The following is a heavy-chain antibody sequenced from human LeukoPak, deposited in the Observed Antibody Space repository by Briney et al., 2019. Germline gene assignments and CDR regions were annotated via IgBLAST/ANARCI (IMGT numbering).Heavy chain of an antibody. J-gene: IGHJ4*02. V-gene: IGHV1-2*05. Sequence: ASVKVSCKASGYTFTSYYMHWVRQAPGQGLEWMGRINPNSGGTNYAQKFQGRVTMTRDTSISTAYMELSRLRSDDTVVYYCARAQNYDFWSGYYHFDYWGQGTLVTVSS. D-gene: IGHD3-3*01. CDR2: INPNSGGT. CDR1: GYTFTSYY. CDR3: ARAQNYDFWSGYYHFDY.